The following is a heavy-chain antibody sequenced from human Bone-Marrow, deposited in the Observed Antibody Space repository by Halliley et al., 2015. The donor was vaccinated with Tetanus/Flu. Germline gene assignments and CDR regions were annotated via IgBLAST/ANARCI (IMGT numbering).Heavy chain of an antibody. CDR3: ARLGSNSWSWKDNYFGP. J-gene: IGHJ5*02. CDR2: IYHNGAT. Sequence: IGEIYHNGATNNTPSLKRRLTMSGDKAKNQFSLKRSSVTAADTGVYYCARLGSNSWSWKDNYFGPWGQGLLVTVSS. D-gene: IGHD1-26*01. V-gene: IGHV4-4*02.